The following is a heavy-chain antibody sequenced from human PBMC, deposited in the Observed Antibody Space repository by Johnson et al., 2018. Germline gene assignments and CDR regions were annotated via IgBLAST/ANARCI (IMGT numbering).Heavy chain of an antibody. J-gene: IGHJ3*02. CDR3: AKDGSVRYSSRWSDAFDI. V-gene: IGHV3-30*18. CDR1: GFTFSNFG. CDR2: ISYDGRNK. D-gene: IGHD3-10*01. Sequence: VQLVESGGGVVQPGRSLRLSCGASGFTFSNFGMHWVRQAPGKGLEWVADISYDGRNKNYADSVKGRFAISRDNSKNTLAGQMDSLRAEDTAVYYCAKDGSVRYSSRWSDAFDIWGPGTMVTVSS.